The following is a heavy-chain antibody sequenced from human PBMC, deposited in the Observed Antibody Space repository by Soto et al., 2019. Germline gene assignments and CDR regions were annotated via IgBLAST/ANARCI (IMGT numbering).Heavy chain of an antibody. CDR3: ARGLTTVTSDYFDY. D-gene: IGHD4-4*01. CDR1: GYSFGAYW. V-gene: IGHV5-51*01. CDR2: IFPGDSDT. J-gene: IGHJ4*02. Sequence: GESLKISCQGSGYSFGAYWIGWVRQMPGKGLEWMGIIFPGDSDTRYRPSFQGQVTISVDRSINTAYLQWSSLKASDTAVYYCARGLTTVTSDYFDYWGQGTQVTVSS.